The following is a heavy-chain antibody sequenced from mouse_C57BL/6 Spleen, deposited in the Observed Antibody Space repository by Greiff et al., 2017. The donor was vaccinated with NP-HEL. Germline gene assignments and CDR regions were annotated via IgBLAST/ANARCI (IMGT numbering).Heavy chain of an antibody. Sequence: EVQLQQSGPELVKPGASVKIPCKASGYTFTDYNMDWVKQSHGKSLEWIGDINPNNGGTIYNQKFKGKATLTVDKSSSTAYMELRSLTSEDTAVYYCARPVYYGPSYYFDYWGQGTTLTVSS. CDR3: ARPVYYGPSYYFDY. D-gene: IGHD1-1*01. CDR1: GYTFTDYN. CDR2: INPNNGGT. V-gene: IGHV1-18*01. J-gene: IGHJ2*01.